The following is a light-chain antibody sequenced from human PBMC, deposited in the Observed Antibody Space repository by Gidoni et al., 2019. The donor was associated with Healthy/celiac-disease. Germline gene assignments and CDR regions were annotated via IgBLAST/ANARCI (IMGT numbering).Light chain of an antibody. Sequence: QSVLTQPPSVSEAPSQRVTISCSGSSSNIGNTAVNWYQQLPGKAPKLLIYYDDLLPSGVSDRFSGSKSGTSASLAISGLQSEDEADYYCAAWDDSLNGVVFGGGTKLTVL. J-gene: IGLJ2*01. CDR3: AAWDDSLNGVV. CDR2: YDD. CDR1: SSNIGNTA. V-gene: IGLV1-36*01.